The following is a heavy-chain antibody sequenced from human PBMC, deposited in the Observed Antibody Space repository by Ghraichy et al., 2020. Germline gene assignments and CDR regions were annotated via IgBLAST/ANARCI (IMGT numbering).Heavy chain of an antibody. Sequence: GGSLRLSCAASGFTFSSYGMHWVRQAPGRGLEWVAVISYDGITKYYADSVKGRFTISRNNSKDTLYLQMNSLRADDTAVYYCAKDLDYWGQGTLVTVSS. CDR2: ISYDGITK. CDR1: GFTFSSYG. CDR3: AKDLDY. V-gene: IGHV3-30*18. J-gene: IGHJ4*02.